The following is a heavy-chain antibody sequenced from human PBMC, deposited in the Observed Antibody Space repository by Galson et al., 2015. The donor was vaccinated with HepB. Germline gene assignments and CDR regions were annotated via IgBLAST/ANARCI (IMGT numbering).Heavy chain of an antibody. J-gene: IGHJ4*02. CDR2: IIPILGIA. D-gene: IGHD6-13*01. CDR3: ARDLKASSSSLIY. Sequence: SVKVSCKASGGTFSSYAISWVRQAPGQGLEWMGRIIPILGIANYAQKFQGRVTITADKSTSTAYMELSSLRSEDTAVYYCARDLKASSSSLIYWGQGTLVTVSS. V-gene: IGHV1-69*04. CDR1: GGTFSSYA.